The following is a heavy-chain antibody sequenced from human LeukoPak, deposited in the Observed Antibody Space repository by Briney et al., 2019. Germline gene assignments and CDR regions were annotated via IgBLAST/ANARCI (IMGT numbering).Heavy chain of an antibody. Sequence: PGGSLRLSCAASGFTFDDYGMSWVRQAPGKALEWVSGINWNGGSTGYADSVKGRFTISRDNAKNSLYLQMNSLRAEDTALYYCARDIREIAAAGTSDYWGQGTLVTVSS. D-gene: IGHD6-13*01. J-gene: IGHJ4*02. CDR2: INWNGGST. CDR1: GFTFDDYG. CDR3: ARDIREIAAAGTSDY. V-gene: IGHV3-20*04.